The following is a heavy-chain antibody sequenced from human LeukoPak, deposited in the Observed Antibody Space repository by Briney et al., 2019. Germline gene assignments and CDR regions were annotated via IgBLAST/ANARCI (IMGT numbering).Heavy chain of an antibody. J-gene: IGHJ4*02. D-gene: IGHD2-8*01. V-gene: IGHV3-33*01. CDR2: IWYDGSNK. CDR1: GFTFSNYG. Sequence: GGSLRLSCAASGFTFSNYGMHWVRQAPGKGLEWVAVIWYDGSNKYYGDSVKGRFTISRDNSKNTVYLQMSSLRAEDTAVYYCARAKRGLTDYWGQGTLVTVSS. CDR3: ARAKRGLTDY.